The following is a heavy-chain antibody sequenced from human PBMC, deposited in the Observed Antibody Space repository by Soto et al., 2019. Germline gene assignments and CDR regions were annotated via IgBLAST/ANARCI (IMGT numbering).Heavy chain of an antibody. CDR1: GFTVSSNY. CDR2: IYSGGST. D-gene: IGHD3-10*01. Sequence: EVQLVESGGGLIQPGGSLRLSCAASGFTVSSNYMSWVRQAPGKGLEWVSVIYSGGSTYYADSVKGRFTISRDNSKNTLYLQMNSLRAEDTAVYYCARGAGIYYYAMDVWGQGTTVTVSS. V-gene: IGHV3-53*01. J-gene: IGHJ6*02. CDR3: ARGAGIYYYAMDV.